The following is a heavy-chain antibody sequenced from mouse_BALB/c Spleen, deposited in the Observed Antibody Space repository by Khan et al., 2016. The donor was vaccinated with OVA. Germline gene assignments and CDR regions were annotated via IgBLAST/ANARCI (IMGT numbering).Heavy chain of an antibody. CDR2: ISSGGSYT. D-gene: IGHD1-1*01. CDR1: GFTFSTYG. J-gene: IGHJ3*01. Sequence: EVKLLESGGDLVKPEGSLKLSCAASGFTFSTYGMSWVRQTPDKRLEWVATISSGGSYTYYPDSVQGRFTISRDNAKNTLYLQMSSLKSEDTAMFYCARLAYYYDSEGFAYWGQGTLVTVS. V-gene: IGHV5-6*01. CDR3: ARLAYYYDSEGFAY.